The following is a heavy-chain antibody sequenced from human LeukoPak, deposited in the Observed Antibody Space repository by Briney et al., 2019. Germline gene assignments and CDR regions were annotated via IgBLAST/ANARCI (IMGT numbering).Heavy chain of an antibody. CDR3: ARGAVMKLYYYGSGSGKFDY. Sequence: SETLSLTCAVYGGSLSGYYWSWIRQPPGKGLEWIGEINHSGSTNYNPSLKSRVTISVDTSKNQFSLKLSSVTAADTAVYYCARGAVMKLYYYGSGSGKFDYWGQGTLVTVSS. CDR2: INHSGST. J-gene: IGHJ4*02. D-gene: IGHD3-10*01. CDR1: GGSLSGYY. V-gene: IGHV4-34*01.